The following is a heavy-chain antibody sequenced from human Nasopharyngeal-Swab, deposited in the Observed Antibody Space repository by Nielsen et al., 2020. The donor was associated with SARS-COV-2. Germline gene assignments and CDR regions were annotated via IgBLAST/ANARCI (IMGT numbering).Heavy chain of an antibody. Sequence: SETLSLTCVVSGGSISSHYWSWIRQPPGKGPEWIGYIYYTGSINYNPSLKSRVTISVDTSKNQFSLKLSSVTAADTAVYYCARGGDGGLAHFDYWGQGNLVTVSS. J-gene: IGHJ4*02. CDR2: IYYTGSI. CDR3: ARGGDGGLAHFDY. V-gene: IGHV4-59*11. CDR1: GGSISSHY. D-gene: IGHD2-21*01.